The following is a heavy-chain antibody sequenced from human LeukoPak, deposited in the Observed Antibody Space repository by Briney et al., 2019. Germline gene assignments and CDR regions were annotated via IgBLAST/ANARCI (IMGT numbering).Heavy chain of an antibody. CDR2: IFWSGST. V-gene: IGHV4-59*01. J-gene: IGHJ4*02. Sequence: SETLSLTCTVSDGSIGTYYWTWSRQPAGRGLEWIGYIFWSGSTKYNPSLEGRVTISVDTSKNQFSLRLSSVTAADTAMYYCAGYRVNAFDYWGQGALVTVSS. CDR1: DGSIGTYY. D-gene: IGHD1-14*01. CDR3: AGYRVNAFDY.